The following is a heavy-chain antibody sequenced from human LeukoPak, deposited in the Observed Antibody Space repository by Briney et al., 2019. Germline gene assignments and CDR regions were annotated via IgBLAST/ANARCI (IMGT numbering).Heavy chain of an antibody. J-gene: IGHJ2*01. CDR1: GYTFTSYY. CDR2: INPSGGST. D-gene: IGHD3-22*01. V-gene: IGHV1-46*01. CDR3: ARRGSRGYYQSSYWYFDL. Sequence: ASVKVSCTASGYTFTSYYMHWVRQAPGQGLEWMGIINPSGGSTSYAQKFQGRVTMTRDTSTSTVYMELSSLRSEDTAVYYCARRGSRGYYQSSYWYFDLWGRGTLVTVSS.